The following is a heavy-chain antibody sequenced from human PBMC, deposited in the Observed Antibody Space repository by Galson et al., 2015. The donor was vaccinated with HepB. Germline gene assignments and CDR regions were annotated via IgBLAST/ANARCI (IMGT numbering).Heavy chain of an antibody. CDR3: TTESIATAAIFHH. V-gene: IGHV1-24*01. J-gene: IGHJ1*01. CDR2: FDPEEGEA. Sequence: QSGAEVKKPGASVKVSCKVSGDTLTELPMHWVRQAPGKGLEWLGGFDPEEGEAIYAQKFQGRLTVTEDKSTDTAYMELSSLRSEDTAVYYCTTESIATAAIFHHWGQGTLVTVSS. CDR1: GDTLTELP. D-gene: IGHD2-2*01.